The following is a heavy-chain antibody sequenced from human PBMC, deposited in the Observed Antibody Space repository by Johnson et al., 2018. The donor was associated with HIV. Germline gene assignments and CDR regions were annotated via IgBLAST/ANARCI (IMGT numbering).Heavy chain of an antibody. CDR1: GCTLRSYG. CDR3: ARDTGGGEPYDI. CDR2: ICCDGGHK. J-gene: IGHJ3*02. V-gene: IGHV3-33*01. Sequence: VQLVESGGGVVQPGRSLRLSCAASGCTLRSYGMHRVRQAPGKGLEWVAVICCDGGHKYHADSAKGRFTISRDNSKNTLYLQMNSLRAEDTAVYYCARDTGGGEPYDIWGQGTMVTVSS. D-gene: IGHD2-21*01.